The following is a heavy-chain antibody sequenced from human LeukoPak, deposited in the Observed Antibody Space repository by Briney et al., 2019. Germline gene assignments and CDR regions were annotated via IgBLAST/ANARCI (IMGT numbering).Heavy chain of an antibody. Sequence: XSWVRQAPGQGLEWMXRIIPILGIANYAQKFQGRVTITADKSTSTAYMELSSLRSEDTAVYYCARDTPLGITFGGVIAALDYWGQGTLVTVSS. V-gene: IGHV1-69*04. CDR3: ARDTPLGITFGGVIAALDY. J-gene: IGHJ4*02. CDR2: IIPILGIA. D-gene: IGHD3-16*02.